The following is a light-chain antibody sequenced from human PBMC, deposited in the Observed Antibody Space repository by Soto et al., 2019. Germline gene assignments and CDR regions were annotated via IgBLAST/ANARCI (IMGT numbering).Light chain of an antibody. CDR1: SSDVGGYNY. Sequence: QSVLTQPASVSGSPGQSITISCTGTSSDVGGYNYVSWYQQHPGKAPKLMIYEVSNRPSRVSNRFSGSKSGNTASLTISGLQAEDEADYYCSSYAGSYTGVFGGGTKVTVL. V-gene: IGLV2-14*01. J-gene: IGLJ3*02. CDR3: SSYAGSYTGV. CDR2: EVS.